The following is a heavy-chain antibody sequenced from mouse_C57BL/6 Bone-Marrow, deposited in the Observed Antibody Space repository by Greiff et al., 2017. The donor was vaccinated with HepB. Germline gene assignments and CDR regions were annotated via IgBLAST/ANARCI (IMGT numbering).Heavy chain of an antibody. V-gene: IGHV1-64*01. D-gene: IGHD1-1*01. Sequence: QVQLQQPGAELVKPGASVKLSCKASGYTFTSYWMHWVKQRPGQGLEWIGMIHPNSGSTNYNEKFKSKATLTVDKSSSTAYMQLSSLTSEDSAVYYCLSTSYYGSSYWYFDVCGTGTTVTVSS. CDR3: LSTSYYGSSYWYFDV. CDR1: GYTFTSYW. J-gene: IGHJ1*03. CDR2: IHPNSGST.